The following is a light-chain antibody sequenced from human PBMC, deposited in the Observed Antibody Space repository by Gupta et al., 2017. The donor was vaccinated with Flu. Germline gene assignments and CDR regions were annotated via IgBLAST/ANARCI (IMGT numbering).Light chain of an antibody. CDR1: QSLGSY. V-gene: IGKV3-11*01. CDR3: LQRNNCPDT. J-gene: IGKJ4*01. CDR2: DTS. Sequence: EIVLTQSPGTLSLSPGESATLSCRASQSLGSYLAWYQQKPGQAPRLFIHDTSTRIAGVPLRFSGSGYGTEFTLTISSLEPEDFAVYYCLQRNNCPDTFGRGTKLEIK.